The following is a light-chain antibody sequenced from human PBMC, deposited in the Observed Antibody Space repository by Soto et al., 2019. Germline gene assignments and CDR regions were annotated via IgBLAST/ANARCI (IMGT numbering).Light chain of an antibody. CDR3: LQHNSYPWT. Sequence: DIQMTQSPSSLSASVGDRVTITCRASQGIRNGLGWYQQKPGKAPKRLIYDASNLQSGVPSRFSGSGSGTEFTLTISSLQHEDLATYYCLQHNSYPWTFGQGTKVEIK. CDR1: QGIRNG. J-gene: IGKJ1*01. CDR2: DAS. V-gene: IGKV1-17*01.